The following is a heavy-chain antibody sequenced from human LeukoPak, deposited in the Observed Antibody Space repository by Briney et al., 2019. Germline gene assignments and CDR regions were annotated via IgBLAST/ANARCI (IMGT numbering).Heavy chain of an antibody. D-gene: IGHD2-2*01. CDR2: ISGSSSHI. J-gene: IGHJ4*02. CDR3: ARRYCTSTSCYAFDY. Sequence: GGSLRLSCAASGFTFSSYSMNWVRQAPGKGLEWVSSISGSSSHIYYADSVKGRSTISRDNAKNSLYLQMNSLRAEDTAVYYCARRYCTSTSCYAFDYWGQGTLVTVPS. V-gene: IGHV3-21*01. CDR1: GFTFSSYS.